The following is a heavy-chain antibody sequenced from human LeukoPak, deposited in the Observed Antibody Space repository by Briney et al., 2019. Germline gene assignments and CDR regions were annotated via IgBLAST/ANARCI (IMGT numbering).Heavy chain of an antibody. V-gene: IGHV4-30-4*01. CDR1: GGSISSGDYY. J-gene: IGHJ5*02. CDR2: ISHSGGT. CDR3: ARGQPPYLVSVVVPAATRWFDP. Sequence: PSETLSLTCTVSGGSISSGDYYWSWIRQPPGKGLEWIAYISHSGGTYYNPSLKSRATISLDTSKNQFSLKLSSVTAADTAVYYCARGQPPYLVSVVVPAATRWFDPWGQGTLVTVSS. D-gene: IGHD2-2*03.